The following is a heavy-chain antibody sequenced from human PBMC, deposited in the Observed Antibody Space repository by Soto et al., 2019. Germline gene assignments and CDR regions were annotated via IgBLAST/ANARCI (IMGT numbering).Heavy chain of an antibody. CDR3: ARPYCDATICFTDWLDP. D-gene: IGHD5-12*01. J-gene: IGHJ5*02. Sequence: QVQLVQSGAEVKKPGASVKVSCQASGYSFTTYDIHWVRQAAGQGLEWMGWVNPKSGSTDYAQKFRGRVSLTSNTSISTSYMQLSALTSEDTAVYYCARPYCDATICFTDWLDPWGPGTVVTVSS. CDR1: GYSFTTYD. V-gene: IGHV1-8*01. CDR2: VNPKSGST.